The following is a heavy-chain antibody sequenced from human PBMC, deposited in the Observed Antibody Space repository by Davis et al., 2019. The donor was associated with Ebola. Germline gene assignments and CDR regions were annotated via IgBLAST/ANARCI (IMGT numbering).Heavy chain of an antibody. CDR3: ARVTASAAFDI. V-gene: IGHV3-30*02. Sequence: GESLKISCAASGFTFSSYGIHWVRQPPGRGLEWVTFIRYDGRTKYYADSVKGRFTISRDNSKNTLYLQMNSLRAEDTAVYYCARVTASAAFDIWGQGTMVTVSS. CDR2: IRYDGRTK. D-gene: IGHD5-18*01. J-gene: IGHJ3*02. CDR1: GFTFSSYG.